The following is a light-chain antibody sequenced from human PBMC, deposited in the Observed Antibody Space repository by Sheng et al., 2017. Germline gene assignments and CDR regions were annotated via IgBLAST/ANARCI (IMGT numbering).Light chain of an antibody. CDR1: QTIITN. Sequence: IVMTQSPATLSVSPGERASFSCRASQTIITNLAWYQQKPGQAPRLLIYDASTRATGVPARFSGSRSGSELTLTITSLQSEDFAVYYCLQYNNWPYSFGQGTKVHIK. CDR3: LQYNNWPYS. CDR2: DAS. J-gene: IGKJ2*03. V-gene: IGKV3-15*01.